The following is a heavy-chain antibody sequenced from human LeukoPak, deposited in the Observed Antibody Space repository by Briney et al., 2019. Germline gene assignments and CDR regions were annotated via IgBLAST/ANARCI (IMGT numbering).Heavy chain of an antibody. CDR3: ATRGGLTPNTIAM. CDR2: MDPESGDT. Sequence: ASVKVSCKGSGYNFNVYYIHWVRQAPGQGLEWMGWMDPESGDTIYAPKFQGRVSMTRDTSITTAYMELISLTFDDSAMYYCATRGGLTPNTIAMWGHGTMVTVSS. D-gene: IGHD3-10*01. V-gene: IGHV1-2*02. J-gene: IGHJ3*01. CDR1: GYNFNVYY.